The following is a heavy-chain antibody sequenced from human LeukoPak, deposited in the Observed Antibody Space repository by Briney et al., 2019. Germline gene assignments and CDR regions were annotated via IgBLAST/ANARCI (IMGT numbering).Heavy chain of an antibody. CDR1: GFIFNNFW. D-gene: IGHD4-17*01. Sequence: PGGSLRLSCAASGFIFNNFWMTWVRQAPGKGLEWVANIKQDGSEEHYVDSVKGRFAISRDNAKNTLYLQMNSLRAEDTAVYYCARDFTTVTTGSHWGQGTLVTVSS. J-gene: IGHJ4*02. CDR2: IKQDGSEE. CDR3: ARDFTTVTTGSH. V-gene: IGHV3-7*01.